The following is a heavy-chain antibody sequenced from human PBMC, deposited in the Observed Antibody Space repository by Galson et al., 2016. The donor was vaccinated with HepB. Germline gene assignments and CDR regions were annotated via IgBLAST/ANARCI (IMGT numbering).Heavy chain of an antibody. D-gene: IGHD6-13*01. CDR3: ARDMEPAGTSPVYHYYYALDV. J-gene: IGHJ6*04. V-gene: IGHV3-74*01. Sequence: SLRLSCAASGFAFSSHWMHWVRQDLGKGLVWVSRINSDGTISNYADSVKGRFTISRDNAKNTLYLQMNSLRAEDTAVYYCARDMEPAGTSPVYHYYYALDVWGKGTTVTVAS. CDR1: GFAFSSHW. CDR2: INSDGTIS.